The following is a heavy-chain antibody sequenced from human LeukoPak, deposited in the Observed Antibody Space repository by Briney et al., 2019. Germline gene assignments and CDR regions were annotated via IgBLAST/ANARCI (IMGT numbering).Heavy chain of an antibody. V-gene: IGHV1-69*04. J-gene: IGHJ4*02. Sequence: SVKVSCKASGGTFSSYAISWVRQAPGQGLEWMGRIIPILGIANYAQKFQGRVTITADKSTSTAYMELSSLRSEDTAVYYCARDLLPSLVVVVAATTSFALDWGQGTLVTVSS. CDR1: GGTFSSYA. CDR3: ARDLLPSLVVVVAATTSFALD. CDR2: IIPILGIA. D-gene: IGHD2-15*01.